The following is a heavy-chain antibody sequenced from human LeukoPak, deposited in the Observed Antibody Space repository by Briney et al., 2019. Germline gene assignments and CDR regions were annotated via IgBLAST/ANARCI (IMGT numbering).Heavy chain of an antibody. V-gene: IGHV1-18*01. CDR3: ARDRRYFDWLLSIRDAFDI. D-gene: IGHD3-9*01. CDR1: GYTFSNYG. Sequence: ASVKVSCKASGYTFSNYGISWVRQAPGQGLEWMGWISVYNGNTNYAQKVQGRVTMTTDTSTNTAYMELRSLRSDDTAVHYCARDRRYFDWLLSIRDAFDIWGQGTMVTVSS. CDR2: ISVYNGNT. J-gene: IGHJ3*02.